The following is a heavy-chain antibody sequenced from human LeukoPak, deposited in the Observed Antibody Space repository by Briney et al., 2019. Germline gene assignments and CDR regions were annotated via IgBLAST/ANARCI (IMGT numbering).Heavy chain of an antibody. CDR1: GGSISSYY. CDR2: IYYSGST. V-gene: IGHV4-59*12. J-gene: IGHJ4*02. Sequence: SETLSLTCTVSGGSISSYYWSWIRQPPGKGLEWIGYIYYSGSTNYNPSLKSRVTISVDTSKNQFSLKLSSVTAADTAVYYCAKGDSYYDSSGQIDYWGQGTLVTVSS. CDR3: AKGDSYYDSSGQIDY. D-gene: IGHD3-22*01.